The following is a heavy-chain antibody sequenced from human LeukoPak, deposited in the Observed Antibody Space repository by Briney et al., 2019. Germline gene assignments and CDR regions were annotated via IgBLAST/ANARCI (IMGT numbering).Heavy chain of an antibody. CDR2: IKQDGSEK. CDR1: GFTFSSYW. V-gene: IGHV3-7*01. J-gene: IGHJ4*02. Sequence: GGSLRLSCAASGFTFSSYWMSWVRQAPGKGLEWVANIKQDGSEKYYVDSVRGRFTISRDNAKNSLYLQMNSLRAEDTAVYYCARVGEYCSGGNCYSGGSDYWGQGTLVTVSS. D-gene: IGHD2-15*01. CDR3: ARVGEYCSGGNCYSGGSDY.